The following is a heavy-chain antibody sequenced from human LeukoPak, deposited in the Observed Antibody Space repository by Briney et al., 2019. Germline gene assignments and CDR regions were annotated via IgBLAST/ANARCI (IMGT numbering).Heavy chain of an antibody. CDR3: AELAIPMIGGV. Sequence: GGSLRLSCAASGFTFSSYEMNWVRQAPGKGLEWVSYISSSGSTIYYADSVKGRFTISRDNAKNSLYLQMNTLRAEDTAVYYCAELAIPMIGGVWGKGTTVTISS. D-gene: IGHD3-10*02. V-gene: IGHV3-48*03. J-gene: IGHJ6*04. CDR1: GFTFSSYE. CDR2: ISSSGSTI.